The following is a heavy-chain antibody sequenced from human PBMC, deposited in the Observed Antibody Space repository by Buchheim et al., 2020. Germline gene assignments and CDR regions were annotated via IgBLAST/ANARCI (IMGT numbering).Heavy chain of an antibody. Sequence: QVQLVQSGAEVKKPGASVKVSCKASGYTFTSYYMHWVRQAPGQGLEWMGIINPSGGSTSYAQKFQGRVTITRDTSTSTVYMELSSLRSEDTAVYYCARDTSGGDYDSSGYYDYWGQGTL. CDR2: INPSGGST. D-gene: IGHD3-22*01. CDR1: GYTFTSYY. J-gene: IGHJ4*02. V-gene: IGHV1-46*01. CDR3: ARDTSGGDYDSSGYYDY.